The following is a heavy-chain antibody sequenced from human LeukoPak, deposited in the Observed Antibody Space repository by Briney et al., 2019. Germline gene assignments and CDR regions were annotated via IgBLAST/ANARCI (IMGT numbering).Heavy chain of an antibody. V-gene: IGHV3-7*01. CDR2: IKQDGSEK. D-gene: IGHD3-3*01. CDR1: GFTFSSYW. J-gene: IGHJ3*02. CDR3: ARRLRFLEWFTTEAFDI. Sequence: GGSLRLSCAATGFTFSSYWMSWVRQAPGKGLEWVANIKQDGSEKYYVDSVKGRFTISRDNAKNSLYLQMNSLRAEDTAVYYCARRLRFLEWFTTEAFDIWGQGTMVTVSS.